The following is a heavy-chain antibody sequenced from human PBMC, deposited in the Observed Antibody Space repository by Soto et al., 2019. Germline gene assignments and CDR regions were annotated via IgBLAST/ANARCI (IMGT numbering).Heavy chain of an antibody. CDR1: GYTFTSYG. CDR2: ISPLKGRT. J-gene: IGHJ1*01. D-gene: IGHD4-17*01. Sequence: QVQLMQSGPDLKRPGASMKVSCKASGYTFTSYGISWVRQAPGQGLEWMAWISPLKGRTQYSQKAQGRVTLSTDTSSTTAYMEMTTLRVDDTAVYYCAMDYGDRPEYFKHWGQGTLVTVS. CDR3: AMDYGDRPEYFKH. V-gene: IGHV1-18*04.